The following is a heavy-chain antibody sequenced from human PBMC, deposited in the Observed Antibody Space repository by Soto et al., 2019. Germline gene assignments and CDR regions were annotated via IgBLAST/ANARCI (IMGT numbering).Heavy chain of an antibody. CDR1: GGSIGNVNDC. Sequence: SETLSLTCIVSGGSIGNVNDCWSWIRQRPDKGLEWIGHIYSGGSIYNNPSLTSRVTISLDTSKNQFSLQLSSVSAADTAVYYCARSYNIAVAGAGSGYWGQGTLVTVSS. D-gene: IGHD6-19*01. J-gene: IGHJ4*02. CDR3: ARSYNIAVAGAGSGY. V-gene: IGHV4-30-4*01. CDR2: IYSGGSI.